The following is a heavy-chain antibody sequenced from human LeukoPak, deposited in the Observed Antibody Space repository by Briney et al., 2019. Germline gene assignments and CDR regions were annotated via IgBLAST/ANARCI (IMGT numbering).Heavy chain of an antibody. Sequence: LRLSCAASGFTFSDYYMSWIRQHPGKGLEWIGYIYYSGSTYYNPSLKSRVTISVDTSKNQFSLKLSSVTAADTAVYYCARQARTALNYFDYWGQGTLVTVSS. J-gene: IGHJ4*02. CDR1: GFTFSDYY. CDR2: IYYSGST. CDR3: ARQARTALNYFDY. V-gene: IGHV4-31*02. D-gene: IGHD6-6*01.